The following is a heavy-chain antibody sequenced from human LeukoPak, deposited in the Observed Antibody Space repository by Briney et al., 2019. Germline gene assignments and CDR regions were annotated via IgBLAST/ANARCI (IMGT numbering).Heavy chain of an antibody. CDR2: INQDGSER. CDR1: GFTFSSYW. V-gene: IGHV3-7*01. Sequence: GGSLRLSCADSGFTFSSYWMSWVRQAPGKGLERVANINQDGSERTYVDSVKGRFTISRDNAKNSLYLQMNSLRAEDTAVYYCASGSFSSSWYFYYWGQGTLVTVSS. D-gene: IGHD6-13*01. CDR3: ASGSFSSSWYFYY. J-gene: IGHJ4*02.